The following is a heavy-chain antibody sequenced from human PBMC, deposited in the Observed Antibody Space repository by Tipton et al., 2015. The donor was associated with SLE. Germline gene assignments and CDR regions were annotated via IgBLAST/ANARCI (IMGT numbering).Heavy chain of an antibody. D-gene: IGHD3-22*01. J-gene: IGHJ4*02. CDR1: GGSISSGGYY. V-gene: IGHV4-31*03. CDR3: ARGYYESNGYYSFDY. CDR2: IFHTGSA. Sequence: TLSLTCNVSGGSISSGGYYWSWIRQHPGKGLELIGYIFHTGSAYYNPSLRSRLTISLDRSNNQFSLKVNSMTAADTAVYHCARGYYESNGYYSFDYWGLGSLVTVSS.